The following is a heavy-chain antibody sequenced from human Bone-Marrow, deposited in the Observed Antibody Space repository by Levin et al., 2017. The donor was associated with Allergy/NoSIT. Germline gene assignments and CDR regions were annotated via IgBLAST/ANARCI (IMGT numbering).Heavy chain of an antibody. Sequence: ASVKVSCEASGFTFSNYAMSWVRQAPGKGLEWVSGLSGNGGGTYYADAVKGRFTISRDNSHNTLYLQMNNLRAEDTALYYCAKTWGLGTAVSAYFDVWGQGTLVTVSS. J-gene: IGHJ4*02. CDR2: LSGNGGGT. CDR1: GFTFSNYA. D-gene: IGHD1-7*01. CDR3: AKTWGLGTAVSAYFDV. V-gene: IGHV3-23*01.